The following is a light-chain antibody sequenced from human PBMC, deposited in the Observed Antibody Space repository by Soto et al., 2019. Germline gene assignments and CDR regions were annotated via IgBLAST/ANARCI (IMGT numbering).Light chain of an antibody. V-gene: IGKV3-15*01. CDR2: GPS. J-gene: IGKJ1*01. CDR3: HQYNDWPPA. Sequence: EIVLTQSPGTLSLSPGQRATLSCRASQSLSSSFLAWYQQKPGQAPRLLIYGPSTRASGVPARFSGSGSGREFTLTISSLQSEDSAVYYCHQYNDWPPAFGQGTKVDIK. CDR1: QSLSSS.